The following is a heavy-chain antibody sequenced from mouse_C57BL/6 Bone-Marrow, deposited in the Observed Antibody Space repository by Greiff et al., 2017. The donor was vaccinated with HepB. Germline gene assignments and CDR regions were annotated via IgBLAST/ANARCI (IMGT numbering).Heavy chain of an antibody. J-gene: IGHJ4*01. D-gene: IGHD1-1*01. CDR3: AINTTVVADAMDY. CDR1: GFNIKNTY. CDR2: IDPANGNT. V-gene: IGHV14-3*01. Sequence: EVQLQQSVAELVRPGASVKLSCTASGFNIKNTYMHWVKQRPEQGLEWIGRIDPANGNTKYAPKFQGKATITADTSSNTAYLQLSSLTSEDTAVYYCAINTTVVADAMDYWGQGTSVTVSS.